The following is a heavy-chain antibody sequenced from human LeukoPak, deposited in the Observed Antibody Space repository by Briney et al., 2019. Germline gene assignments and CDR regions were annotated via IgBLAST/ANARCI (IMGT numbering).Heavy chain of an antibody. J-gene: IGHJ6*03. V-gene: IGHV4-34*01. Sequence: SETLSLTCAVYGGSFSGYYWSWIRQPPGKGLEWIGEINHSGTTKYNPSLKSRVTISVDTSKNQFSLKLSSVTAADTAVYYCARVFDSGSQAYFYYMDVWGKGTTVIISS. CDR2: INHSGTT. D-gene: IGHD3-10*01. CDR1: GGSFSGYY. CDR3: ARVFDSGSQAYFYYMDV.